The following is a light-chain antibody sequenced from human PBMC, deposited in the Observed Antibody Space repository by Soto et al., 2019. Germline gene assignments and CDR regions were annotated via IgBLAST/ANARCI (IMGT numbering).Light chain of an antibody. CDR2: WAS. CDR3: QQYLSSPPT. Sequence: IVMTQSPDSLAVSLGARATINCKSSQSVLYSSNNKNYMVWYQQKPGQPPKMIINWASTRESGVPDRISGSGSGTDFTLTISSLQPEDVSVYYCQQYLSSPPTFGQGTRLEIK. V-gene: IGKV4-1*01. CDR1: QSVLYSSNNKNY. J-gene: IGKJ5*01.